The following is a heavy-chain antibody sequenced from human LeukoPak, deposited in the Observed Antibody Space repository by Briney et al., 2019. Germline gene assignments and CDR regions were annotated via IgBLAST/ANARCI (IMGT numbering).Heavy chain of an antibody. V-gene: IGHV3-30*04. CDR3: ARGGEDIVVVPAAPFDY. Sequence: GRSLRLSCAASGFTFSSYAMHWVRQAPGKGLEWVAVISYDGSNKYYADSVKGRFTISRDNSKNTLYLQMNSLRAEDTAVYYCARGGEDIVVVPAAPFDYWGQGTLVTVSS. J-gene: IGHJ4*02. D-gene: IGHD2-2*01. CDR1: GFTFSSYA. CDR2: ISYDGSNK.